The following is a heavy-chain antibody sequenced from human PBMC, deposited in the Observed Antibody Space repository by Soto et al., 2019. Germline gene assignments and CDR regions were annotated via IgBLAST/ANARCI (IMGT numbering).Heavy chain of an antibody. CDR1: GFTVSSYS. Sequence: EVQLVESGGGLVKPAGFLRLSCAASGFTVSSYSMNWVRQAPGKGLEWVSSISSSSSYIYYADAVTGRFTISRDTAKNSLYLQMISLRAEDTVVYYCARHVTYYYDYGMDVWGRGTTVTVSS. CDR2: ISSSSSYI. J-gene: IGHJ6*02. V-gene: IGHV3-21*01. D-gene: IGHD3-16*01. CDR3: ARHVTYYYDYGMDV.